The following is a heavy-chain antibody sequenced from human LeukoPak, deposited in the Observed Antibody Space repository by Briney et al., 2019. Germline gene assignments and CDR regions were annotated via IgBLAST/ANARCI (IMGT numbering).Heavy chain of an antibody. D-gene: IGHD2-21*02. CDR2: VSVSGDST. CDR1: GFTFSSYA. Sequence: GGSLRLSCAASGFTFSSYAMSWVRQASGKGLEWVSTVSVSGDSTYYAGSVKGRFTISRGNSKNTLYLQMNSLRAEDTAVYYCAKRVVVTATKYFDYWGQGALVTVSS. V-gene: IGHV3-23*01. J-gene: IGHJ4*02. CDR3: AKRVVVTATKYFDY.